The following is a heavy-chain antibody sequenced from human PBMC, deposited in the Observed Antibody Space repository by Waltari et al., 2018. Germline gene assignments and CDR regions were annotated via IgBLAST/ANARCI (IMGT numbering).Heavy chain of an antibody. J-gene: IGHJ4*02. CDR2: IYYSGST. D-gene: IGHD4-17*01. CDR1: GGSISSYY. Sequence: QVQLQESGPGLVKPSETLSLTCTFSGGSISSYYWSWIRQPPGKGLEWIGYIYYSGSTNYNPSLKSRVTISVDTSKNQFSLKLSSVTAADTAVYYCARGGPTVSTTNDYWGQGTLVTVSS. V-gene: IGHV4-59*01. CDR3: ARGGPTVSTTNDY.